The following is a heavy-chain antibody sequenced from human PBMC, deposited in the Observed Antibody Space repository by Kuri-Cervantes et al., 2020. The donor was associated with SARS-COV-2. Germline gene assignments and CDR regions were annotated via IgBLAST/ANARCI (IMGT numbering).Heavy chain of an antibody. D-gene: IGHD3-9*01. CDR1: GGSFSSSNW. V-gene: IGHV4-4*02. J-gene: IGHJ6*02. CDR2: IYHSGST. Sequence: SETLSLTCAVSGGSFSSSNWWRWVRQPPGKGLEWIGEIYHSGSTNYNPSIKSRVPITVDTSKNQFSLKPSSVTAADAAVYYCARGLAYFDWLPNRYYFYGMDVWGQGTTVTVSS. CDR3: ARGLAYFDWLPNRYYFYGMDV.